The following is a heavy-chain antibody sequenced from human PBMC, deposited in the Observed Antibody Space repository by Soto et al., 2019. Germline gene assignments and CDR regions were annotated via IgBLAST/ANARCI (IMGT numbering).Heavy chain of an antibody. J-gene: IGHJ4*02. CDR1: GFTFSSYA. CDR3: ATEITIFGVVIRPMSYFAY. CDR2: ISGSGGST. Sequence: EVQLLESGGGLVQPGGSLRLSCAASGFTFSSYAMSWVRQAPGKGLEWVSAISGSGGSTYYANSVKGRFTIFRDNSKYTLYLKMNTLRAEDTAVYYCATEITIFGVVIRPMSYFAYWGQGTLLTVSS. V-gene: IGHV3-23*01. D-gene: IGHD3-3*01.